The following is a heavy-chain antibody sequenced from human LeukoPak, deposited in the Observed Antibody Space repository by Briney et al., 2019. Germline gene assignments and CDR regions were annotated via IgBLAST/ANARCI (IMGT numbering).Heavy chain of an antibody. Sequence: ASVKVSCKASGYTFTGYYMHWVRQAPGQGLEWMGRINTNSGGTNYAQKFQGRVTMTRDTSISTVYMELSRLRSDDTAVYYCARDRLRLGYERTNWFDPWGQGTLVTVSS. D-gene: IGHD2-15*01. V-gene: IGHV1-2*02. CDR1: GYTFTGYY. CDR3: ARDRLRLGYERTNWFDP. CDR2: INTNSGGT. J-gene: IGHJ5*02.